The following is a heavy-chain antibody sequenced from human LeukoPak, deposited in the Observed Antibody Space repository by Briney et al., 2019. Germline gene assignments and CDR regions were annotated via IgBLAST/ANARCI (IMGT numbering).Heavy chain of an antibody. V-gene: IGHV4-34*01. CDR1: GGSISSYY. CDR3: ARGPSYSSSWFWFDY. CDR2: INHSGST. J-gene: IGHJ4*02. D-gene: IGHD6-13*01. Sequence: SETLSLTCTVSGGSISSYYWSWIRQPPGKGLEWIGEINHSGSTNYNPSLKSRVTISVDTSKNQFSLKLSSVTAADTAVYHCARGPSYSSSWFWFDYWGQGTLVTVSS.